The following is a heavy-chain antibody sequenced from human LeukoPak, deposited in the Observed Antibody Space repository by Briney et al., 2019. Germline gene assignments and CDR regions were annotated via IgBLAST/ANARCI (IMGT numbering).Heavy chain of an antibody. V-gene: IGHV4-34*01. Sequence: SETLSLTCAVYGGSFSGYYWSWIRQPPGKGLEWIGEINHSGSTDYNPSLKSRVTISVDTSKNQFSLKLSSVTAADTAVYYCARRGSIPVPWAYWGQGTLVTVSS. D-gene: IGHD3-10*01. CDR1: GGSFSGYY. CDR3: ARRGSIPVPWAY. J-gene: IGHJ4*02. CDR2: INHSGST.